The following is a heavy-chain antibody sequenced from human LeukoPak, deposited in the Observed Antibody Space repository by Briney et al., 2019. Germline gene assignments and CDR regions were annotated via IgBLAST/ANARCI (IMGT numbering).Heavy chain of an antibody. CDR1: GFTFSSYG. V-gene: IGHV3-30*02. Sequence: GGSLRLSCAASGFTFSSYGMHWVRQAPGKGLEWVAFIRYDGSNKYYADSVKGRFTISRDNSRNTLYLQMNSLRAEDTAVHYCAKDQGSGSYSSYFDYWGQGTLVTVSS. J-gene: IGHJ4*02. D-gene: IGHD1-26*01. CDR3: AKDQGSGSYSSYFDY. CDR2: IRYDGSNK.